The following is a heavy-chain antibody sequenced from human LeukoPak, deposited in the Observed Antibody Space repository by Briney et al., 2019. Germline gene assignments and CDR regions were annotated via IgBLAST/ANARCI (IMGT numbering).Heavy chain of an antibody. D-gene: IGHD5-18*01. CDR2: INHSGST. CDR1: GESFSGYY. V-gene: IGHV4-34*01. J-gene: IGHJ5*02. CDR3: ARRTRGYSYGYIS. Sequence: SETLSLTCAVYGESFSGYYWSWIRQPPGKGLEWIGEINHSGSTNYNPSLKSRVTISVDTSKNQFSLKLSSVTAADTAVYYCARRTRGYSYGYISWGQGTLVTVSS.